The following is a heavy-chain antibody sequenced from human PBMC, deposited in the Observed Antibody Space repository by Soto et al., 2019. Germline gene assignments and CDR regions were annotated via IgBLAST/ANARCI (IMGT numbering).Heavy chain of an antibody. V-gene: IGHV1-18*04. D-gene: IGHD6-19*01. CDR1: GYTFTSYG. Sequence: QVQLVQSGAEVKKPGASVKVSCKASGYTFTSYGISWVRQAPGQGLEWMGWISAYNGNTNYAQKLQGRVTMTTDASTSTAYMELRSLRSDDTAVYYCARDLRDMGYSSGWYGYYYYGMDVWGQGTTVTVSS. CDR2: ISAYNGNT. J-gene: IGHJ6*02. CDR3: ARDLRDMGYSSGWYGYYYYGMDV.